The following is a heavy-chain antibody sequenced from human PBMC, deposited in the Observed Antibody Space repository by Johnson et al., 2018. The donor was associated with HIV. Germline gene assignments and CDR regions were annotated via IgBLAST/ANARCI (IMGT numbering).Heavy chain of an antibody. CDR2: IRYDGSNK. CDR1: GFTVSSYG. J-gene: IGHJ3*02. Sequence: QEQLVESGGGLVQPGGSLRLSCAASGFTVSSYGMHWVRQAPGKGLEWVAFIRYDGSNKYYADSVKGRFNISRDNSKNALYLQMSSLRPEDTAVYYCAKPPSMGADAFDIWGQGAMVTVSS. D-gene: IGHD3-16*01. CDR3: AKPPSMGADAFDI. V-gene: IGHV3-30*02.